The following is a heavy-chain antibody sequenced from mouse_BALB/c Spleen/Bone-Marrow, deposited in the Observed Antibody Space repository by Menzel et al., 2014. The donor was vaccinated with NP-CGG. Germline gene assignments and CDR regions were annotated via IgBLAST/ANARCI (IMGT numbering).Heavy chain of an antibody. CDR3: ARDSFLIKRALDY. V-gene: IGHV2-6-7*01. J-gene: IGHJ4*01. CDR1: GFSLTGYG. Sequence: VKLMESGPGLVAPSQSLSITCTVSGFSLTGYGVSWVRQPPGKGLEWLGMIWGEGSTDYNSALKSRLSIGKDNSKSQVFLKMNSLQTDDTARYYCARDSFLIKRALDYWGQGTSVTVSS. D-gene: IGHD2-4*01. CDR2: IWGEGST.